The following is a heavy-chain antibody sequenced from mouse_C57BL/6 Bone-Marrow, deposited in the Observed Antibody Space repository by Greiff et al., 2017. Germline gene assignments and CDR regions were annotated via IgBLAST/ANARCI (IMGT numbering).Heavy chain of an antibody. CDR1: GFNIKDDY. Sequence: EVQLQESGAELVRPGASVKLSCTASGFNIKDDYMHWVKQRPEQGLEWIGWIDPENGDTEYASKFQGKATITADTSSNTAYLQRSSLTSEDTAVYCCTTGTPFAYWGQGTLVTVSA. CDR2: IDPENGDT. J-gene: IGHJ3*01. CDR3: TTGTPFAY. D-gene: IGHD4-1*01. V-gene: IGHV14-4*01.